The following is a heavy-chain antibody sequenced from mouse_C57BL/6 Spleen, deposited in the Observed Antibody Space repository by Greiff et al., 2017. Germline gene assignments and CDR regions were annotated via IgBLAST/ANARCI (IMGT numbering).Heavy chain of an antibody. D-gene: IGHD2-3*01. CDR2: INPSTGGT. CDR3: ARYGDGYYDYAMDY. J-gene: IGHJ4*01. Sequence: VQLQQSGPELVKPGASVKISCKASGYSFTGYYMNWVKQSPEKSLEWIGEINPSTGGTTYNQKFKAKATLTVDKSSSTAYMQLKSLTSEDSAVYYCARYGDGYYDYAMDYWGQGTSVTVSS. CDR1: GYSFTGYY. V-gene: IGHV1-42*01.